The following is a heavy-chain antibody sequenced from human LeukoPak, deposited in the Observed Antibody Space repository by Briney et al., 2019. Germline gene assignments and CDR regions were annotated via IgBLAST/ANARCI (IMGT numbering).Heavy chain of an antibody. V-gene: IGHV3-30*02. CDR2: IRYDGSNK. CDR1: GFTFSSYG. D-gene: IGHD6-6*01. CDR3: AKDRSYSFDY. Sequence: GGSLRLSCAASGFTFSSYGMHWVRQAPGKGLEWVAFIRYDGSNKYYADSVKGRFTISRDNSKNKLYLEMNSLRSEDTAVYYCAKDRSYSFDYWGQGTLVTVSS. J-gene: IGHJ4*02.